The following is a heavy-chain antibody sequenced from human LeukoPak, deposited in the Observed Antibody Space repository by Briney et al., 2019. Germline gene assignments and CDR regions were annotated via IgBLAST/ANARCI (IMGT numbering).Heavy chain of an antibody. J-gene: IGHJ3*02. CDR3: ARDNGGYYGSGSYYPRDAFDI. V-gene: IGHV4-38-2*02. D-gene: IGHD3-10*01. CDR1: GYSISSGYY. CDR2: IYHSGST. Sequence: SETLSLTCTVSGYSISSGYYWGWIRQPPGKGLEWIGSIYHSGSTYYNPSLKSRVTISVDTSKNQFSLKLSSVTAADTAVYYCARDNGGYYGSGSYYPRDAFDIWGQGTMVTVSS.